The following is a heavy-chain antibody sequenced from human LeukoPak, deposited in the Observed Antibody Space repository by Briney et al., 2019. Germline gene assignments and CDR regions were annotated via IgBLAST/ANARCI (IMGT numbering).Heavy chain of an antibody. Sequence: GGSLRLSCAASGFTFSGYWMSWVRQAPGKGLEWLANIKEDGSRKYHVDSVKGRFTISRDNAKKSLFLQMNSLRAEDTAVYYCARDGVTSSVDYWGQGTLVTVSS. J-gene: IGHJ4*02. CDR1: GFTFSGYW. CDR3: ARDGVTSSVDY. D-gene: IGHD2-21*02. CDR2: IKEDGSRK. V-gene: IGHV3-7*01.